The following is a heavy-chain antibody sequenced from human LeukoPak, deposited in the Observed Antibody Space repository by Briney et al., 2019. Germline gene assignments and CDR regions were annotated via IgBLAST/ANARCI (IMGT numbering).Heavy chain of an antibody. D-gene: IGHD2-2*01. Sequence: ASVKVSCKASGYTFTSYYMHWVRQAPGQGLEWMGIINPSGGSTSYAQKFQGRVTMTRDTPTSTAYMELRSLRSDDTAVYYCASSYCSSTSCSMEVDYWGQGTLVTVSS. J-gene: IGHJ4*02. CDR2: INPSGGST. V-gene: IGHV1-46*01. CDR3: ASSYCSSTSCSMEVDY. CDR1: GYTFTSYY.